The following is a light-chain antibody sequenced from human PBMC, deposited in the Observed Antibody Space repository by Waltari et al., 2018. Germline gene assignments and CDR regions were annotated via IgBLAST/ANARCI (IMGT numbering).Light chain of an antibody. CDR3: HQYSSWPPMFT. CDR1: QSVSSN. V-gene: IGKV3-15*01. J-gene: IGKJ2*01. CDR2: GAS. Sequence: EIVMTQSPATLSVSPGEGATLSCRASQSVSSNVAWYQQRPGQAPRLLIYGASTRATGIPARFSGSGSGTEFTLTISSLQSEDSAVYYCHQYSSWPPMFTFGQGTKLEIK.